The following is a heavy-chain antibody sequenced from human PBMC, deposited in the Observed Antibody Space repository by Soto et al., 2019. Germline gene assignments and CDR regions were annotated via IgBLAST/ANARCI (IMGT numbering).Heavy chain of an antibody. CDR3: AKDRQFRSYYESAGHYNN. CDR1: GFTFKNYD. J-gene: IGHJ4*02. D-gene: IGHD3-9*01. V-gene: IGHV3-23*01. Sequence: EVQLLESRGGLVQPGGSLRLSCVASGFTFKNYDMRWVRQAPGKGLEWVSGISGSGAITYYADSVRGRFTISRDKSKNTLYLQLNSLGAEDTAIYYCAKDRQFRSYYESAGHYNNWGQGTLVTVSS. CDR2: ISGSGAIT.